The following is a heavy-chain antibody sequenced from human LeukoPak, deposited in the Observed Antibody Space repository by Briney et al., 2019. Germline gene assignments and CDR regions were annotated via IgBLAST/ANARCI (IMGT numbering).Heavy chain of an antibody. CDR3: ARENSNSWYLDY. D-gene: IGHD6-13*01. CDR1: GGSISTYY. V-gene: IGHV4-59*01. CDR2: IYNGGST. J-gene: IGHJ4*02. Sequence: SETLSLTCTVSGGSISTYYWSWIRQPPGKGLEWIGYIYNGGSTNYNPSLKSRVTISVDTSKNQFSLKLSSVTAADTAIYYCARENSNSWYLDYWGQGTLVTVSS.